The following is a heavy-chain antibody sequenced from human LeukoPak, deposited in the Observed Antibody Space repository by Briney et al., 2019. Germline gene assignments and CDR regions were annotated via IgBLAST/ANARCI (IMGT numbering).Heavy chain of an antibody. V-gene: IGHV1-18*01. CDR3: ARAGDAFDF. J-gene: IGHJ3*01. CDR1: GYIFNIYG. Sequence: ASVKVSCKASGYIFNIYGITWVRQAPGQGLEWMGWISAYNGDTNYVQRFQGRLTVTTDTSTSTAYMELKNLRSDDTAVYYCARAGDAFDFWGQGTMVTVSS. CDR2: ISAYNGDT.